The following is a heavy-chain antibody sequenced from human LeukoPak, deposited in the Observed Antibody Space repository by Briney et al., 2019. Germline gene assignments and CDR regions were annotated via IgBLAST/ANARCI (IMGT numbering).Heavy chain of an antibody. V-gene: IGHV4-59*01. CDR1: GGSISRYH. D-gene: IGHD1-26*01. CDR3: ARGERGPYYMDV. J-gene: IGHJ6*03. Sequence: SETLSLTCTVSGGSISRYHWSWIRQPPGKGLEWIGFIYYSGSANYNPSLKSRVTISLDTSKNQFSLKLSSVTAADTAVYYCARGERGPYYMDVWDKGTTVTVSS. CDR2: IYYSGSA.